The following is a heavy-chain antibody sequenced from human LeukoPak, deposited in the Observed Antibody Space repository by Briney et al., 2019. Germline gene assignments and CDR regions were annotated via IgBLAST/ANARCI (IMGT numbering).Heavy chain of an antibody. Sequence: GGSLRLSCAASGFTFSSYSMNWVRQAPGKGLEWVSSISSSSYIYYSDSVTGRFTISRDNAKNSLYLQMNSLRAEDTAVYYCAREGITMVRGGGVSWFDPWGQGTLVTVSS. CDR1: GFTFSSYS. J-gene: IGHJ5*02. CDR2: ISSSSYI. V-gene: IGHV3-21*01. D-gene: IGHD3-10*01. CDR3: AREGITMVRGGGVSWFDP.